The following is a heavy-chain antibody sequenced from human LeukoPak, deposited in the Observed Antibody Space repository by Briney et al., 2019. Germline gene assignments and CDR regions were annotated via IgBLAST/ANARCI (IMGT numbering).Heavy chain of an antibody. CDR2: IYTSGST. Sequence: TLSLTCTVSGGSISSGSYYWSWIRQPAGKGLEWIGRIYTSGSTNYNPSLKSRVTISVDTSKNQFSLKLSSVTAADTAVYYCARGVAIFGVVPYADYWGQGTLVTVSS. CDR1: GGSISSGSYY. CDR3: ARGVAIFGVVPYADY. J-gene: IGHJ4*02. V-gene: IGHV4-61*02. D-gene: IGHD3-3*01.